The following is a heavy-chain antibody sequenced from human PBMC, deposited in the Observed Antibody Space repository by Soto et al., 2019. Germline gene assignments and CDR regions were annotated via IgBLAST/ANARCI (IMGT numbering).Heavy chain of an antibody. J-gene: IGHJ4*02. CDR3: AKDWVGGSNKYYFEY. CDR2: ISHHGLKE. CDR1: GFTFRDYG. Sequence: QVQLVESGGGVVRPGRSLRLSCVASGFTFRDYGMPWVRQAPGKGLEWVAGISHHGLKEHYADSVKGRFTISRDNSKKTVYLQLNSLRGDDTAVYYCAKDWVGGSNKYYFEYWGQGTLVTVSS. V-gene: IGHV3-30*18. D-gene: IGHD1-26*01.